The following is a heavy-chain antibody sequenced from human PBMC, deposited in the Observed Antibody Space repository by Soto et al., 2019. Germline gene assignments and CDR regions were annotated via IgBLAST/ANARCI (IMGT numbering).Heavy chain of an antibody. J-gene: IGHJ6*02. Sequence: SQTLSLTCAISGDSVSSNSAAWNWIRQSPSRGLEWLGRTYYRSKWYNDYAVSVKSRITINPDTSKNQFSLQLNSVTPEDTAVYYCARVPLLLWFGGGTDYYYGMDVWGQGTTVTVSS. CDR1: GDSVSSNSAA. CDR2: TYYRSKWYN. CDR3: ARVPLLLWFGGGTDYYYGMDV. V-gene: IGHV6-1*01. D-gene: IGHD3-10*01.